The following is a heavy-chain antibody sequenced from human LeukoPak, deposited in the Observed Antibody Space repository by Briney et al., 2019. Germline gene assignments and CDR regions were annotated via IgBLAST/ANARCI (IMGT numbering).Heavy chain of an antibody. Sequence: ASVKVSCKASGYTFTSYGISWVRQAPGQGLEWMGWISAYNGNTNYAQKLQGRVTMTTDTSTSTAYMELRSLRSDDTAVYYCARVDFEGTYYDSSGYRLDYWGQGTLVTVSS. CDR1: GYTFTSYG. D-gene: IGHD3-22*01. V-gene: IGHV1-18*01. CDR2: ISAYNGNT. CDR3: ARVDFEGTYYDSSGYRLDY. J-gene: IGHJ4*02.